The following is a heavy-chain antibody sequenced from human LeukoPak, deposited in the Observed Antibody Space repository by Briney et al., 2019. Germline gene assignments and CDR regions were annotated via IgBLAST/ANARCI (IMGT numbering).Heavy chain of an antibody. Sequence: PSETLSLTCAVSGYSISSGYYWGWIRQPPGKGLEWIGSIYHSGSTYYDPSLKSRVTISVDTSKNQFSLKLSSVTAADTAVYYCARSNPFYDSSGYYYFDDHYYYYMDVWGKGTTVTVSS. J-gene: IGHJ6*03. CDR2: IYHSGST. CDR1: GYSISSGYY. D-gene: IGHD3-22*01. V-gene: IGHV4-38-2*01. CDR3: ARSNPFYDSSGYYYFDDHYYYYMDV.